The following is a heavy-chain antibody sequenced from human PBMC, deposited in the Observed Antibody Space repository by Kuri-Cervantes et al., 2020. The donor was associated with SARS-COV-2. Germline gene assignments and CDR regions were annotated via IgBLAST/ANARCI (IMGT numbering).Heavy chain of an antibody. V-gene: IGHV3-21*01. CDR1: GFTFSSYS. D-gene: IGHD3-3*01. CDR2: ISSSSSSYI. Sequence: GGSLRLSCAASGFTFSSYSMNWVRQAPGKGLEWVSSISSSSSSYIYYADSVKGRFTISRDNAKNSLYLQMNSLRAEDTAVYYCARGAGYYDLWNNYDMYFDLRGRGTLVTVSS. J-gene: IGHJ2*01. CDR3: ARGAGYYDLWNNYDMYFDL.